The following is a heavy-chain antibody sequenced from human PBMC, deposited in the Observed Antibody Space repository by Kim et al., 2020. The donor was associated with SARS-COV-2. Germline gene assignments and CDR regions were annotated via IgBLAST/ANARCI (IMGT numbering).Heavy chain of an antibody. CDR1: GYTFTGYY. J-gene: IGHJ3*02. CDR3: AENRGQYSSGWYAFDI. D-gene: IGHD6-19*01. CDR2: INPNSGGT. Sequence: ASVKVSCKASGYTFTGYYMHWVRQAPGQGLEWMGWINPNSGGTNYAQKFQGRVTMTRDTSISTAYMELSRLRSDDTAVYYCAENRGQYSSGWYAFDIWGQGTMVTVSS. V-gene: IGHV1-2*02.